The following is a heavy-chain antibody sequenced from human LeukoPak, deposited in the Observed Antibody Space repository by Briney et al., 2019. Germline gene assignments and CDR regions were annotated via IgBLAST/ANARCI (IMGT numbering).Heavy chain of an antibody. CDR3: ATAGSGSYEGAFDI. CDR2: INTHNANT. Sequence: ASVKVSCKPSGYTFTSYGINWVRQAPGQGLEWMGWINTHNANTNYAQKLQGRVIMTTDTSTSTAYMELRSLRSDDTAVYYCATAGSGSYEGAFDIWGQGTMVTVSS. CDR1: GYTFTSYG. D-gene: IGHD3-10*01. J-gene: IGHJ3*02. V-gene: IGHV1-18*01.